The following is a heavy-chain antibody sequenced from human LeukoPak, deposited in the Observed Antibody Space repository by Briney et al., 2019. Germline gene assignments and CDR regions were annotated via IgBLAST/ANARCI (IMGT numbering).Heavy chain of an antibody. V-gene: IGHV3-30-3*01. Sequence: GGSLRLSCAASGFTFSSYAMHWVRQAPGKGLEWVAVISYDGSNKYYADSVKGRFTISRDNSKNTLYLQMNSLRAEDTAVYYCARYSSSNFDYWGQGTLVTVSS. J-gene: IGHJ4*02. CDR1: GFTFSSYA. CDR3: ARYSSSNFDY. CDR2: ISYDGSNK. D-gene: IGHD6-6*01.